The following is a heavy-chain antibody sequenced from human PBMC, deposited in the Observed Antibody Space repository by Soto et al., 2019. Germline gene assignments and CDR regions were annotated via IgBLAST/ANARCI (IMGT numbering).Heavy chain of an antibody. V-gene: IGHV3-33*01. Sequence: LRLSCKASGFTFSDFGTHWVRQAPGKGLEWVSAIWYDGSYQYYADSVRGRFTTSRDNSNNTLLLEMNSLRVEDTAVYYCARDRLITYGAKIAPDHWGQGALVTVSS. J-gene: IGHJ5*02. CDR1: GFTFSDFG. D-gene: IGHD3-16*01. CDR3: ARDRLITYGAKIAPDH. CDR2: IWYDGSYQ.